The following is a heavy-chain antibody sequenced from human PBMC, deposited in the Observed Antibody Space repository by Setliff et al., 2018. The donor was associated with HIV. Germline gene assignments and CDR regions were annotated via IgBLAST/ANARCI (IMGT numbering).Heavy chain of an antibody. J-gene: IGHJ6*02. CDR1: GGTFSSYS. V-gene: IGHV1-69*13. CDR2: IIPIYGTP. CDR3: ARGDYGSGSYYPYYFYYGMDV. Sequence: SVKVSCKASGGTFSSYSINWVRQAPGQGLEWMGGIIPIYGTPIYAQKFQGRVPITADESTSTAYMELSSLRSEDTAVYYCARGDYGSGSYYPYYFYYGMDVWGQGTTVTVSS. D-gene: IGHD3-10*01.